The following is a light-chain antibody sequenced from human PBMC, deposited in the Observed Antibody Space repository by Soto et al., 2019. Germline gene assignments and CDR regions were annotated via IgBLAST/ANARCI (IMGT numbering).Light chain of an antibody. Sequence: EIVMTQSPATLSVVPGERATLSCRASQSVSSSYLAWYQQRPGQAPRLLIYGASSRAAGIPDRFSGAGSGTDFTLTISGLEPEDFAVYYCQQYGSSSWTFGQGTKVDIK. CDR2: GAS. CDR1: QSVSSSY. J-gene: IGKJ1*01. V-gene: IGKV3-20*01. CDR3: QQYGSSSWT.